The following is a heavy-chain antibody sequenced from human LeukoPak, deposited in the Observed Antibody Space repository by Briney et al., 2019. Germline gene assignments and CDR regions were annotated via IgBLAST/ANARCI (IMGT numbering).Heavy chain of an antibody. CDR2: INSDGRRV. CDR1: GFSFSTSW. Sequence: GGSLRLSCAASGFSFSTSWMHWARQTPGKGLAWVSHINSDGRRVNYADAVMGRLTISRDNANNMLYLQMNSLRPEDTAIYYCSRDLPRTSGPWGQGTLVTVSS. CDR3: SRDLPRTSGP. V-gene: IGHV3-74*01. J-gene: IGHJ5*02. D-gene: IGHD3-10*01.